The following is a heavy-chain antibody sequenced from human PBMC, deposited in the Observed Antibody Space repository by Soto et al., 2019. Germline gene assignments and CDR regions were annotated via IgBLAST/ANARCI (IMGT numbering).Heavy chain of an antibody. V-gene: IGHV3-7*01. CDR1: GFSFSAYW. J-gene: IGHJ2*01. CDR2: IKQDGSEQ. Sequence: EVQLVESGGGLVQPGGSLRLSCEVSGFSFSAYWMSWVRQAPGKGLEWVANIKQDGSEQYYVDSVKGRFTISRHNAKNSLYFQMNSLRAENKAVFYCARDFDVWGRGTLVTVSS. CDR3: ARDFDV.